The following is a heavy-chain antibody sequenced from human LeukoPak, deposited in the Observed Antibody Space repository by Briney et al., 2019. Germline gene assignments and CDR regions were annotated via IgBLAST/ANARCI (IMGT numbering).Heavy chain of an antibody. Sequence: SVKVSCEASGGTFSSYAISWVRQAPGQGLEWMGGIIPIFGTANYAQKFQGRVTITTDESTSTAYMELSSLRSEDTAVYYCAREFPMAFDIWGQGTMVTVSS. V-gene: IGHV1-69*05. D-gene: IGHD2-2*01. J-gene: IGHJ3*02. CDR3: AREFPMAFDI. CDR2: IIPIFGTA. CDR1: GGTFSSYA.